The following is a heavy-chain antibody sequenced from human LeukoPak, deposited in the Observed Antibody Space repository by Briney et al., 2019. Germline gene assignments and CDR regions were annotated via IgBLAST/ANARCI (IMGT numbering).Heavy chain of an antibody. CDR3: ASSLRIAAGADY. CDR2: IIPIFGTA. V-gene: IGHV1-69*13. J-gene: IGHJ4*02. Sequence: AASVKVSCKASGGTFSSYAISWVRQAPGQGLEWMGGIIPIFGTANYAQKFQGRVTITADESTSTAYMELSSLRSEDTAVYYCASSLRIAAGADYWGQGTLVTVSS. CDR1: GGTFSSYA. D-gene: IGHD6-13*01.